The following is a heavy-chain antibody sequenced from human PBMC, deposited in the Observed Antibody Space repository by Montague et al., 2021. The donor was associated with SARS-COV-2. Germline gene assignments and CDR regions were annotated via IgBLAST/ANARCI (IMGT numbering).Heavy chain of an antibody. J-gene: IGHJ6*02. CDR3: TSGREGNYNVMDV. Sequence: CAISGDSVSSNSATWNWVRQSPSRGLEFLGRTYYRSKWGNDYAXXXRGGVTINPDTSKNQFSLQLNSVTPEDTAIYYCTSGREGNYNVMDVWGQGTTVTVSS. CDR2: TYYRSKWGN. CDR1: GDSVSSNSAT. V-gene: IGHV6-1*01. D-gene: IGHD1-1*01.